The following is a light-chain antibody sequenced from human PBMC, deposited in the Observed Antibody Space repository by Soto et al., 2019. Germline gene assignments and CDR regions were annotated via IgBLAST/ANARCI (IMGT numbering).Light chain of an antibody. J-gene: IGKJ3*01. Sequence: DIQMTQSPSSLSASVGDRVTITCQASQDISDYLNWYQQKPGKAPKLLIYDASNLEPGVPPRFSGIGSGKDFTFTISNLQPEDFATYYCQQHHYLPFSCGPGTKVDIK. CDR2: DAS. V-gene: IGKV1-33*01. CDR1: QDISDY. CDR3: QQHHYLPFS.